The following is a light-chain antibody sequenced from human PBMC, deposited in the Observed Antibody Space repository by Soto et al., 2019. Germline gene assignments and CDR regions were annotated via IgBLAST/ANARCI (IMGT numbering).Light chain of an antibody. V-gene: IGLV1-40*01. J-gene: IGLJ3*02. CDR2: GNN. CDR3: KSSDKTLSGRV. CDR1: SSNFGAGYD. Sequence: QSALTQPPSVSGAPGQRVTISCTGSSSNFGAGYDVHWYQQLPGTAPKLLIYGNNNRPSGVPDRFSGSKSGTSASLAIPGLQAEDEADYYCKSSDKTLSGRVFGGGTKLTVL.